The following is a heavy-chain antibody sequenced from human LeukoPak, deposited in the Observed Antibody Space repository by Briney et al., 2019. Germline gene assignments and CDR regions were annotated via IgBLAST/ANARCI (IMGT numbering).Heavy chain of an antibody. J-gene: IGHJ4*02. CDR1: GYTFTSYG. CDR2: FNPENGNT. Sequence: GASVKVSCKASGYTFTSYGISWVRQAPGQGLEWMGWFNPENGNTNCAQKVQGRVTMTADTSTSTSYMELRSLRSDDTAVYYCAIAARPSNFDYWGQGTLVTVSS. D-gene: IGHD6-6*01. V-gene: IGHV1-18*01. CDR3: AIAARPSNFDY.